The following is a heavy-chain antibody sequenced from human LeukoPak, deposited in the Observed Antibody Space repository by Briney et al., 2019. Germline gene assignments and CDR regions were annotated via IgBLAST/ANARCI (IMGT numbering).Heavy chain of an antibody. V-gene: IGHV3-11*01. Sequence: PGGSLRLSCAASGFTFSDYYMSWIRQAPGKGLEWVSYISSSGSTIYYADSVKGRFTISRDNAKNSLYLQMNSLRAEDTAVYYCANLAYYYDSSGYSPEGQFDYWGQGTLVTVSS. CDR1: GFTFSDYY. CDR2: ISSSGSTI. CDR3: ANLAYYYDSSGYSPEGQFDY. D-gene: IGHD3-22*01. J-gene: IGHJ4*02.